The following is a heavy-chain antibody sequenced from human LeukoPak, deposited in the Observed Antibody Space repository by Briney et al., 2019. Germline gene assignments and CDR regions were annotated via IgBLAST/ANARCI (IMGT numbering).Heavy chain of an antibody. CDR1: GFTFSSYA. CDR3: ARDGPAAACFDY. D-gene: IGHD6-13*01. CDR2: ISYDGSNK. V-gene: IGHV3-30*04. Sequence: GRSLRRSCAASGFTFSSYAMHWVRQAPGKGLEWVAVISYDGSNKYYADSVKGRFTISRDNSKNTLYLQMNSLRAEDTAVYYCARDGPAAACFDYWGQGTLVTVSS. J-gene: IGHJ4*02.